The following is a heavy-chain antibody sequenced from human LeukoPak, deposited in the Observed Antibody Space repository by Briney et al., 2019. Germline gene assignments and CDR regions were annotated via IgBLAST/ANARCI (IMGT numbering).Heavy chain of an antibody. J-gene: IGHJ4*02. CDR2: IYYSGST. D-gene: IGHD6-13*01. CDR3: ARGRGDTSSSQDFDY. CDR1: GGSISSSSYY. Sequence: SETLSLTCTVSGGSISSSSYYWGWIRQPPGKGLEWIGSIYYSGSTYYNPSLKSRVTISVDTSKNQFSLKLTSVTAADTAVYFCARGRGDTSSSQDFDYWGQGTLVTVSS. V-gene: IGHV4-39*07.